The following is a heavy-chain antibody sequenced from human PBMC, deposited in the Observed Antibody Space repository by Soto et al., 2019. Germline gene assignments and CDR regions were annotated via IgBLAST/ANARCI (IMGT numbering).Heavy chain of an antibody. CDR2: IYYRSKWFH. D-gene: IGHD2-15*01. CDR1: GDSVSSNGAC. CDR3: ARVHCSAGTCLDGLDF. J-gene: IGHJ6*02. V-gene: IGHV6-1*01. Sequence: PSQTLSLTCVISGDSVSSNGACWNWIRQSPSRGLQWLGRIYYRSKWFHDYAASVESRKATNPDTSRNQFSLQLNYVTPEDTAVYYCARVHCSAGTCLDGLDFWGQGTTVTVSS.